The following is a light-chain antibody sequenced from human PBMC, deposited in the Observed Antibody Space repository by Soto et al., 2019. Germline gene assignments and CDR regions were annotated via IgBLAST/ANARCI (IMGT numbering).Light chain of an antibody. CDR1: SSDVGAFNF. CDR3: NSHTTPSPPVL. V-gene: IGLV2-14*03. CDR2: DVR. Sequence: QSALTQPASVSGSPGQSITISSTGTSSDVGAFNFVSWYQQHPGKAPKLMIYDVRHRPSGVSDRFSGSKSGNTASLTIYGLQAEDEADYYCNSHTTPSPPVLFGGGTKLTVL. J-gene: IGLJ2*01.